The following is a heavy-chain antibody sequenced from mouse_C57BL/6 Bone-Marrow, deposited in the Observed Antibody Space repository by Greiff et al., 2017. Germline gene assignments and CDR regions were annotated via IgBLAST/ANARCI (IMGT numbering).Heavy chain of an antibody. Sequence: VQLKQPGAELVMPGASVKLSCKASGYTFTSYWMHWVKQRPGQGLEWIGEIDPSDSYTNYNQKFKGKSTLTVDKSSSTAYMQLSSLTSEDSAVYYCARSESSYVNYFDYWGQGTTLTVSS. D-gene: IGHD1-1*01. J-gene: IGHJ2*01. CDR3: ARSESSYVNYFDY. CDR2: IDPSDSYT. CDR1: GYTFTSYW. V-gene: IGHV1-69*01.